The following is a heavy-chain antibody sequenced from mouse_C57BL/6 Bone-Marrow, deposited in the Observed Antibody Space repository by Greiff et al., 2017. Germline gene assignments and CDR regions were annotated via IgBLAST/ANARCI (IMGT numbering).Heavy chain of an antibody. CDR2: IYPGNSDT. Sequence: EVQLQQSGTVLARPGASVKMSCKTSGYTFTSYWMHWVKQRPGQGLEWIGAIYPGNSDTSYNQKFKGKAKLTAVTSASTAYMELSSLTNEDSAVYYCTRWITVVATNAMDYWGQGTSVTVSS. V-gene: IGHV1-5*01. CDR1: GYTFTSYW. CDR3: TRWITVVATNAMDY. J-gene: IGHJ4*01. D-gene: IGHD1-1*01.